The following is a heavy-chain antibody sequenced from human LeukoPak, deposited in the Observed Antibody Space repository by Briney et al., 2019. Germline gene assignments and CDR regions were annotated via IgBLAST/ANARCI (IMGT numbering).Heavy chain of an antibody. Sequence: GGSLRLSCAASGFTFSYYGMHCVRRAPGRGLEWVAVISHDGSNKYYADSVKGQSTISRDNSKNTLYLQMNSLRAEDTSVYYCAKPGKRRVVTITDFDYWGQGTLVTVSS. J-gene: IGHJ4*02. V-gene: IGHV3-30*18. CDR1: GFTFSYYG. CDR2: ISHDGSNK. CDR3: AKPGKRRVVTITDFDY. D-gene: IGHD3-22*01.